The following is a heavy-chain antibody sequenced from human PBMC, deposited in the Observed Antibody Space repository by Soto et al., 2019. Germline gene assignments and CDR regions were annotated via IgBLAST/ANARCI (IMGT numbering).Heavy chain of an antibody. Sequence: QVHLQESGPGLVKPSETLSVTCTVSGDSINSDYWTWIRQPPGKGLEWIGYVYYSGTTKYHPSLDSRATISVERSTINSPPNLSSVPVADTSGYFCARAPANFTTFGGATVPGEYLLGMDVIGRWTAV. D-gene: IGHD3-16*01. J-gene: IGHJ6*02. CDR3: ARAPANFTTFGGATVPGEYLLGMDV. V-gene: IGHV4-59*08. CDR2: VYYSGTT. CDR1: GDSINSDY.